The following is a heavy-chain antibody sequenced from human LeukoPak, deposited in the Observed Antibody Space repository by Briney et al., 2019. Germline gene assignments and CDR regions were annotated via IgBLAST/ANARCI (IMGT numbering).Heavy chain of an antibody. D-gene: IGHD6-19*01. CDR1: GDSVSSNSAA. Sequence: SQTLSLTCVISGDSVSSNSAAWIWLRRSPSRGLEWLGRTYYRSKWFNDYAVAVKSRITVNPDTSKNQFSLQLNSVTPEDTAVYYCARGNSGFLDSWGQGTLVTVSS. CDR3: ARGNSGFLDS. J-gene: IGHJ4*02. CDR2: TYYRSKWFN. V-gene: IGHV6-1*01.